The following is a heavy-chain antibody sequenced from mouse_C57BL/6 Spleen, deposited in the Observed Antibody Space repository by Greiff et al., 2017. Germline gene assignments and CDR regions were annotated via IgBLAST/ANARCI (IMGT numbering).Heavy chain of an antibody. Sequence: QVQLQQSGAELVRPGTSVKVSCKASGYAFTNYLIEWVKQRPGQGLEWIGVINPGSGGTNYNEKFKGKATLTADKSSSTAYMQLSSLTSEDSAVYFCARRLLRFYAMDYWGQGTSVTVSS. CDR1: GYAFTNYL. D-gene: IGHD2-2*01. CDR3: ARRLLRFYAMDY. J-gene: IGHJ4*01. CDR2: INPGSGGT. V-gene: IGHV1-54*01.